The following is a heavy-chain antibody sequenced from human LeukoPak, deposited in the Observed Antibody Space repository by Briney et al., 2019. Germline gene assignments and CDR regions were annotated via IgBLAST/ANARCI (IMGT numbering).Heavy chain of an antibody. V-gene: IGHV3-23*01. CDR2: ISGGGDST. CDR3: ASTPRLYHYGSGSFFGY. J-gene: IGHJ4*02. CDR1: GFTFSIYA. D-gene: IGHD3-10*01. Sequence: GGSLRLSCSASGFTFSIYAMNWVRQAPGKGLEWASAISGGGDSTYYADSVKGRFTISRDNSKNTLYLQMNSLRAGDTAIYYCASTPRLYHYGSGSFFGYWGQGTLVTVSS.